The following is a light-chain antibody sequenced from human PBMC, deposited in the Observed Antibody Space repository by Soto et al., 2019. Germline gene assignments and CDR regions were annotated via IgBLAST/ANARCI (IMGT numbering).Light chain of an antibody. J-gene: IGKJ5*01. CDR1: QDISNY. CDR3: QQYDNLPPT. CDR2: DAS. V-gene: IGKV1-33*01. Sequence: DIQMTQSPSSLSASVGDRVTITCQASQDISNYLNWYQQKPGKAPKLLIYDASNLETGVPSRFSGSGSGTDFTFTISSLQPEDIATYYCQQYDNLPPTCGQGTRREIK.